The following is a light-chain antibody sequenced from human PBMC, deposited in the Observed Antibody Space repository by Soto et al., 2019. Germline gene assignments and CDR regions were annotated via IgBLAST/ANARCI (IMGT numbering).Light chain of an antibody. CDR3: LQTYSTLNS. J-gene: IGKJ2*03. CDR2: TAS. CDR1: QNIRTY. Sequence: DIQVTQSPSSLSASVGDRVTITCRASQNIRTYLNWYQQRPGKPPKLLIHTASTVQSGVPSKFSCSGSGTDFTTNIISLQPEDFATYYFLQTYSTLNSFGQGTKLEIK. V-gene: IGKV1-39*01.